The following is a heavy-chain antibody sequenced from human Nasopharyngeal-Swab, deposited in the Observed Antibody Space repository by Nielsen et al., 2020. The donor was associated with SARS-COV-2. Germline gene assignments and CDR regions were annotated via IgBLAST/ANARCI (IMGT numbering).Heavy chain of an antibody. Sequence: GSLRLSCTVSGGSINPYYWSWVRQPPGKGLEWIGHISYSGSTHYDPSFRSRVTMSVDTSKNQFSLKLTSVTAADTAVYYCVRHEGGTTLDYWGQGTLVTVSS. CDR1: GGSINPYY. CDR3: VRHEGGTTLDY. V-gene: IGHV4-59*08. D-gene: IGHD1-7*01. CDR2: ISYSGST. J-gene: IGHJ4*02.